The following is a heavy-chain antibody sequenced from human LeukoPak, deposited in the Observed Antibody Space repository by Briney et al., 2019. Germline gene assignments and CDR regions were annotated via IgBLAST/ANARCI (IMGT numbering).Heavy chain of an antibody. Sequence: PSETLSLTCAVYGGSFSGYYWSWIRQPPGKGLEWIGEINHSGSTNYNPSLKSRVTISVDTSKNQFSLKLSSVTAADTAVYYFAKIIAAGGGGYYYYGMDVWGQGTTVTVSS. V-gene: IGHV4-34*01. CDR3: AKIIAAGGGGYYYYGMDV. CDR1: GGSFSGYY. J-gene: IGHJ6*02. D-gene: IGHD6-13*01. CDR2: INHSGST.